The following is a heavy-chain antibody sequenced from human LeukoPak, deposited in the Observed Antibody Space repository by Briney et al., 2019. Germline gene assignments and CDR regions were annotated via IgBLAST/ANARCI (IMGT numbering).Heavy chain of an antibody. J-gene: IGHJ6*02. CDR2: ISWNSGSI. CDR3: AKDRGSITIFEGMDV. CDR1: GFTFDDYA. V-gene: IGHV3-9*01. D-gene: IGHD3-3*01. Sequence: PGRSLRLSCAASGFTFDDYAMHWVRQAPGKGLEWVSGISWNSGSIGYADSVKGRFTISRDNAKNSLYLQMYSLRAEDTALYYCAKDRGSITIFEGMDVWGQGTTVTVSS.